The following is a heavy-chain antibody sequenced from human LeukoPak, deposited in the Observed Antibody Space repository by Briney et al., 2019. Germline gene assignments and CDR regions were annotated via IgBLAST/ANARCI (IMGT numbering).Heavy chain of an antibody. Sequence: SETLSLTCTVSGGSISSYYWSWIRQPPGKGLEWIGYMYYSGGTNYNPSLKSRVTISVDTSKDQFSLQLSSVTAADTAVYYCARRAYSSGYYYFDYWGQGTLVTVSS. V-gene: IGHV4-59*08. CDR2: MYYSGGT. D-gene: IGHD3-22*01. CDR3: ARRAYSSGYYYFDY. CDR1: GGSISSYY. J-gene: IGHJ4*02.